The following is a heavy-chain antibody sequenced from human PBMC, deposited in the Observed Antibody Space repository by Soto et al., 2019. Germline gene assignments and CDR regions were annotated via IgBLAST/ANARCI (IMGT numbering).Heavy chain of an antibody. Sequence: SENRCLRWSGSGGSMSCYYWSWIRQPPGKGLEWIGYIYYSGSTNYNPSLKSRVTISVDTSKNQFSLKLSSVTAADTAVYYCASSEFHWGQGTLVTVS. CDR2: IYYSGST. D-gene: IGHD2-21*01. CDR1: GGSMSCYY. CDR3: ASSEFH. V-gene: IGHV4-59*01. J-gene: IGHJ4*02.